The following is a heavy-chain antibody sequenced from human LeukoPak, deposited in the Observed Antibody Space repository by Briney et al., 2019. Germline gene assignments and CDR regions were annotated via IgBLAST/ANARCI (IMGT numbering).Heavy chain of an antibody. J-gene: IGHJ6*03. CDR1: GGSISSSNW. CDR3: ARYRPSYYDSSGFYSGHYYYYYMDV. D-gene: IGHD3-22*01. Sequence: PSETLSLTCAVSGGSISSSNWWSWVRQPPGKGLEWIGEIYHSGSTNYNPSLKSRVTIPVDKSKNQFPLKLSSVTAADTAVYYCARYRPSYYDSSGFYSGHYYYYYMDVWGKGTMVTVSS. V-gene: IGHV4-4*02. CDR2: IYHSGST.